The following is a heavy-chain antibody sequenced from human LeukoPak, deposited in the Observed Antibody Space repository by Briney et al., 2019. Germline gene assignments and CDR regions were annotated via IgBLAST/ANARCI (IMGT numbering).Heavy chain of an antibody. Sequence: ASLKVSCKASGYTFTGYYMHWVRQAPGQGLEWMGRINPNSGGTNYAQKFQGRVTMTRDTSISTAYMELSRLRSDDTAVYYCARDPPQAMVRGVGYDYWGQGTLVTVSS. CDR3: ARDPPQAMVRGVGYDY. CDR1: GYTFTGYY. D-gene: IGHD3-10*01. V-gene: IGHV1-2*06. J-gene: IGHJ4*02. CDR2: INPNSGGT.